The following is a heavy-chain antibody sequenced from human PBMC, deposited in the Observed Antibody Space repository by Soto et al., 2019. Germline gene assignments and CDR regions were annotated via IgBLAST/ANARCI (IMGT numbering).Heavy chain of an antibody. CDR3: AAGLWQWLVPYFDN. D-gene: IGHD6-19*01. V-gene: IGHV3-23*01. J-gene: IGHJ4*02. CDR2: ISGSGGSP. CDR1: GFTFSSYA. Sequence: PGGSLRLSCAASGFTFSSYAMSWVRQAPGKGLEWVSTISGSGGSPYYADSVKGRFTISRDNSKNTLCLQVNSLRADDTAVYYCAAGLWQWLVPYFDNWGQGA.